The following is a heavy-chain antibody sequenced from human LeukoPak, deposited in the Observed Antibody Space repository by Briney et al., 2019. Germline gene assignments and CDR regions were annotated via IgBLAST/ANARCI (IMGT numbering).Heavy chain of an antibody. D-gene: IGHD6-6*01. CDR1: GYSFTSYW. Sequence: GESLKISCKGSGYSFTSYWIGWVRQMPGKGLEWMGIIYPGDSDTRYSPSFQGQVTISADKSINTAFVQWSSLKASDTAIYYCARRTPEYTNRWYFDLWGRGTLGTVSS. J-gene: IGHJ2*01. V-gene: IGHV5-51*01. CDR2: IYPGDSDT. CDR3: ARRTPEYTNRWYFDL.